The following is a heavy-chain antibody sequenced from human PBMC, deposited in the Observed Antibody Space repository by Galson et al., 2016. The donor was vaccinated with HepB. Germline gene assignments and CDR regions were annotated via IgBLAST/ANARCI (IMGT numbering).Heavy chain of an antibody. CDR3: VKQGPAALHSHFDF. V-gene: IGHV3-30-3*02. D-gene: IGHD2-2*01. J-gene: IGHJ4*02. CDR1: GFNFRPYD. Sequence: SLRLSCAASGFNFRPYDMHWVRQAPGKGLEWVTSVPYDGEDKNYADSVKGRFSISRDNSKNTVSLQMSSLRGEDTAVYYCVKQGPAALHSHFDFWGQGTLVTLAS. CDR2: VPYDGEDK.